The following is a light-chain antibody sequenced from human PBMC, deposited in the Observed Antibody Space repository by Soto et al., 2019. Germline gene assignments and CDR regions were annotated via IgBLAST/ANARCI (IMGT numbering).Light chain of an antibody. CDR1: TSDVGAYNY. CDR3: SSKTSSSSPFV. CDR2: EVS. V-gene: IGLV2-14*01. Sequence: QSVLTQPASVSGSPGQSITISCTGSTSDVGAYNYVSWYKHHPGQAPQLMIYEVSNRPSGVSNRFSGSKSGNTASLTISGLQADDEGDYYCSSKTSSSSPFVSGTGTKVTVL. J-gene: IGLJ1*01.